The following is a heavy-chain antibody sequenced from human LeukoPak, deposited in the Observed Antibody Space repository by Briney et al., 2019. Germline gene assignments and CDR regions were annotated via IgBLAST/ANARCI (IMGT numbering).Heavy chain of an antibody. J-gene: IGHJ4*02. Sequence: SVKVSCKASGGTFSSYAISWVRQAPGQGLEWMGRIIPILGIANYAQKFQGRVTITADKSTSTAYMELSSLRSEDTAVYYCARGYGSGSYLLDYWGQGTLVTVSS. CDR1: GGTFSSYA. CDR2: IIPILGIA. V-gene: IGHV1-69*04. D-gene: IGHD3-10*01. CDR3: ARGYGSGSYLLDY.